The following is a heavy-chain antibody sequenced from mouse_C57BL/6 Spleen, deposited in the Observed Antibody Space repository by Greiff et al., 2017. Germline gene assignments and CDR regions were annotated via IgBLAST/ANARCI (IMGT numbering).Heavy chain of an antibody. CDR3: ARRYYGSFYWYFDV. V-gene: IGHV1-50*01. CDR1: GYTFPSYW. D-gene: IGHD1-1*01. Sequence: VQLQQPGAELVKPGASVKLSCKASGYTFPSYWMQWVKQRPGRGLEWIGEIDPSDRYTNYNQKFKGKATWTVDTSSSTAYMQLSSLTSEDSAVYYCARRYYGSFYWYFDVWGTGTTVTVSS. J-gene: IGHJ1*03. CDR2: IDPSDRYT.